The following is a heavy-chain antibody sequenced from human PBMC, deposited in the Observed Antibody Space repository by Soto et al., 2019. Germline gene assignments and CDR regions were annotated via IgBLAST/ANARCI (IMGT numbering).Heavy chain of an antibody. D-gene: IGHD1-26*01. CDR3: ARAGATTLSDY. CDR2: IYYSGST. J-gene: IGHJ4*02. V-gene: IGHV4-59*01. Sequence: PSETLSLTCTVSGGSISNYYWSWIRQPPGKGLEWIGYIYYSGSTNYNPSLKSRVTLSLDTSKNQFSLKLSSVTAADTAVYYCARAGATTLSDYWGQGTLVTVSS. CDR1: GGSISNYY.